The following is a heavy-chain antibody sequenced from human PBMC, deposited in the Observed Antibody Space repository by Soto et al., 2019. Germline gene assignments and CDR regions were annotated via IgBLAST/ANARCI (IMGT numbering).Heavy chain of an antibody. CDR3: ARGGVGYVSSSSSACLMPFGMDV. V-gene: IGHV1-69*13. Sequence: AVKVSCKASGGTFSSYAISWVRQAPGQGLEWMGGIIPIFGTANYAQKFQGRVTITADESTSTAYMELSSLRSEDTAVYYCARGGVGYVSSSSSACLMPFGMDVWGQGTTVTVSS. D-gene: IGHD2-2*01. CDR1: GGTFSSYA. J-gene: IGHJ6*02. CDR2: IIPIFGTA.